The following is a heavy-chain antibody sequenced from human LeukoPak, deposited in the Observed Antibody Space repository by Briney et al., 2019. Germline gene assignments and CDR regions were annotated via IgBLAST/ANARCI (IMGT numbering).Heavy chain of an antibody. CDR1: GFTFDDYA. D-gene: IGHD3-22*01. Sequence: GGSLRLSCAASGFTFDDYAMHWVRQAPGKGLEWVSLISWDGGSTYYADSVKGRFTISRDNSKNSLYLQMNSLRAEDTALYYCAKDAPINYYDSSGYPDYWGQGTLVTVSS. CDR2: ISWDGGST. V-gene: IGHV3-43D*03. J-gene: IGHJ4*02. CDR3: AKDAPINYYDSSGYPDY.